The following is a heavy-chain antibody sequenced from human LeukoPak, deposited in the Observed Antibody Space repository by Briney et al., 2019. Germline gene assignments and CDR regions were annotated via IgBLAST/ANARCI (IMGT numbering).Heavy chain of an antibody. V-gene: IGHV4-59*12. CDR3: ARIATETTMWVGFFDY. J-gene: IGHJ4*02. CDR2: IYYSGST. D-gene: IGHD4-17*01. Sequence: SETLSLTCTVSGGSISSYYWSWIRQPPGKGLEWIGYIYYSGSTNYNPSLKSRVTISVDTSKNQFSLKLSSVTAADTAVYYCARIATETTMWVGFFDYWGQGTLVTVSS. CDR1: GGSISSYY.